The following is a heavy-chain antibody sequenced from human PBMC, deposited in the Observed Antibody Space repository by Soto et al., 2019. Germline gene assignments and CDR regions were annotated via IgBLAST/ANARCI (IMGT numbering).Heavy chain of an antibody. CDR3: ARVTMVRGVHNWFDP. V-gene: IGHV1-69*01. J-gene: IGHJ5*02. Sequence: QVQPVQSGAEVKKPGSSVKVSCKASGGTFSTYAINWVRQAPGQGLEWMGGIIPIFGAANYAQKFQGRVTITADESTSTAYMELGSLRSEDTAVYYCARVTMVRGVHNWFDPWGQGTLVTVSS. CDR2: IIPIFGAA. D-gene: IGHD3-10*01. CDR1: GGTFSTYA.